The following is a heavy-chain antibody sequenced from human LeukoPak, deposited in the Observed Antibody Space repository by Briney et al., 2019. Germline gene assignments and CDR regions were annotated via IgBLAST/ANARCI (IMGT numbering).Heavy chain of an antibody. CDR3: ARDYIAYDPLDY. V-gene: IGHV3-21*01. Sequence: GGSLRLSCAASGFSFSSYNMNWVRQAPGKGLEWVSSISSSSSYINYADSVKGRFTISRDNAKNSLYLQMNSLRAEDTAVYWCARDYIAYDPLDYWGQGTLVTVSS. D-gene: IGHD3-3*01. J-gene: IGHJ4*02. CDR2: ISSSSSYI. CDR1: GFSFSSYN.